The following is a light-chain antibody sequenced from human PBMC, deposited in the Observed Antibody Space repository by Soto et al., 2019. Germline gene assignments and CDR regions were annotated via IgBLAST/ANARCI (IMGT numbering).Light chain of an antibody. CDR1: QSVSSN. CDR3: QQYTNWHLT. J-gene: IGKJ4*01. V-gene: IGKV3-15*01. Sequence: EIVMTQTPATLSVSPGEGATLSCRASQSVSSNLAWYQQKPGQAPRLLIYGASTRATGIAARFSASGSGTEFTLTVRSLQSEDFAVYYCQQYTNWHLTFGGGTKVEIK. CDR2: GAS.